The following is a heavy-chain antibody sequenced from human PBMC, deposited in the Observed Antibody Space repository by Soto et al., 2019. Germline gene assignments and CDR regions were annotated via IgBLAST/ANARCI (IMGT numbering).Heavy chain of an antibody. V-gene: IGHV1-69*01. CDR2: IIPVIGSP. CDR3: ARDHGESGYYNSGRD. CDR1: GDTFSSYA. D-gene: IGHD6-25*01. J-gene: IGHJ4*02. Sequence: QVQLVQSGAEVKKPGSSVKVSCKASGDTFSSYAFIWVRQAPGQGLEWMGGIIPVIGSPNYAPKFQGRVTLTADESTSTAYMEVSSLRSEDTDVYYCARDHGESGYYNSGRDWGQGTLVTVSS.